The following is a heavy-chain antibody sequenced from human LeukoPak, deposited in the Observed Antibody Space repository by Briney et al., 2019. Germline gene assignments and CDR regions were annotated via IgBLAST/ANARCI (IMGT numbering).Heavy chain of an antibody. CDR2: ISYDGSNK. CDR3: ARVLSGWAPEGYFQH. J-gene: IGHJ1*01. D-gene: IGHD6-19*01. Sequence: PGGSLRLSCAASGFTFSSYGMHWVRQAPGKGLEWVAVISYDGSNKYYADSVKGRFTISRDNAKNSLYLQMNSLRAEDTAVYYCARVLSGWAPEGYFQHWGQGTLVTVSS. V-gene: IGHV3-30*03. CDR1: GFTFSSYG.